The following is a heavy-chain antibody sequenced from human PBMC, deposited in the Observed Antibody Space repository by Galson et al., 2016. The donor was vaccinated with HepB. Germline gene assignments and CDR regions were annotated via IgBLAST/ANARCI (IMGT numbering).Heavy chain of an antibody. CDR2: VSYSGIT. CDR3: ARGDQDAFDI. V-gene: IGHV4-59*01. Sequence: SETLSLTCSVSGGSLGTYYWTWIRQPPGKGLEWIGYVSYSGITNYNPSLESRITMWQDTSKAQFSLKLRSVTAADTAVYYCARGDQDAFDIWGQGTTVNVFS. CDR1: GGSLGTYY. J-gene: IGHJ3*02. D-gene: IGHD2-2*01.